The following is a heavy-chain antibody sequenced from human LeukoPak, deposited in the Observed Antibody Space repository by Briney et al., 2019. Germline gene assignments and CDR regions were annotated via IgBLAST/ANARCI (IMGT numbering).Heavy chain of an antibody. V-gene: IGHV3-23*01. CDR1: GITLSNYG. J-gene: IGHJ4*02. CDR3: AKRGVVIRVILVGFHKEAYYFDS. CDR2: ISDSGGRT. Sequence: QSGGSLRLSCAVSGITLSNYGMSWVRQAPGKGLEWVAGISDSGGRTNYADSVKGRFTISRDNPKHTLYLQMNSLRAEDTAVYFCAKRGVVIRVILVGFHKEAYYFDSWGQGALVTVSS. D-gene: IGHD3-22*01.